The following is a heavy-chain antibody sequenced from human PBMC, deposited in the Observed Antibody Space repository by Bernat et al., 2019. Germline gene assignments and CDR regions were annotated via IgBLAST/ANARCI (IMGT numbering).Heavy chain of an antibody. D-gene: IGHD6-19*01. CDR3: ASRIAVTGSWRGS. J-gene: IGHJ5*02. Sequence: EVQLVESGGGLVQPGGSLRLSCAASGFTFSSYEMNWVRQAPGKGLEWVSYISSSGGNTYYAYSVKGRFTISRDNTKNSLYLQLNGLRAEDTAVYYCASRIAVTGSWRGSWGQGTLVTVSS. CDR1: GFTFSSYE. CDR2: ISSSGGNT. V-gene: IGHV3-48*03.